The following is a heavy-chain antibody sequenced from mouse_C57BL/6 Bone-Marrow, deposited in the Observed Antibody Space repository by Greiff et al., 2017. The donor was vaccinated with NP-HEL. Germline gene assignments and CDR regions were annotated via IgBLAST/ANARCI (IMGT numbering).Heavy chain of an antibody. CDR2: ISGGGGNT. CDR1: GFTFSSYT. J-gene: IGHJ2*01. D-gene: IGHD1-1*01. CDR3: ARTTVPFDY. V-gene: IGHV5-9*01. Sequence: EVQVVESGGGLVKPGGSLKLSCAASGFTFSSYTMSWVRQTPEKRLEWVATISGGGGNTYYPDSVKGRFTISRDNAKNTLYLQMSSLRSEDTALYYCARTTVPFDYWGQGTTLTVSS.